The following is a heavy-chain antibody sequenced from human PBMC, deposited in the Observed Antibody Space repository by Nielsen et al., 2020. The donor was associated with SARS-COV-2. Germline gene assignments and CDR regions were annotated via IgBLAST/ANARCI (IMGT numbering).Heavy chain of an antibody. CDR3: ARDGYSSSMEAFDI. CDR1: GGSISSYY. CDR2: IYYSGST. V-gene: IGHV4-59*01. D-gene: IGHD6-13*01. J-gene: IGHJ3*02. Sequence: GSLRLSCTVSGGSISSYYWSWIRQPPGKGLEWIGYIYYSGSTNYNPSLKSRVTISVDTSKNQFSLKLSSVTAADTAVYYCARDGYSSSMEAFDIWGQGTMVTVSS.